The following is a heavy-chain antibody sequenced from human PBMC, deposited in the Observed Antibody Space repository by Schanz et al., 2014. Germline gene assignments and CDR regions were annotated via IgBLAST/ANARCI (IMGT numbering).Heavy chain of an antibody. CDR3: AKAARRTRVVPLYFDY. D-gene: IGHD2-2*01. Sequence: QVQLQQWGAGLLKPSETLSLTCGVFGGSFSGYYWSWIRQPPGKGMERIGEIYHTGSTNYNPPLKSRVTSSVDTCKNQFSLKLRTSTAADTAVYYCAKAARRTRVVPLYFDYWGQGTLVTVSS. J-gene: IGHJ4*02. CDR1: GGSFSGYY. V-gene: IGHV4-34*01. CDR2: IYHTGST.